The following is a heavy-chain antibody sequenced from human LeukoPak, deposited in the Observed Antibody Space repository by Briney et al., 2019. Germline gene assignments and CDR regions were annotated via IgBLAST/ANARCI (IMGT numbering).Heavy chain of an antibody. CDR1: GFTFDDYA. J-gene: IGHJ5*02. CDR2: ISWNSGSI. Sequence: GGSLRLSCAASGFTFDDYAMHWVRQAPGKGLEWVSGISWNSGSIGYADSVKGRFTISRDNAKNSLYLRMNSLRAEDTALYYCAKDSRGHYYDSSGYYPTWGQGTLVTVSS. V-gene: IGHV3-9*01. CDR3: AKDSRGHYYDSSGYYPT. D-gene: IGHD3-22*01.